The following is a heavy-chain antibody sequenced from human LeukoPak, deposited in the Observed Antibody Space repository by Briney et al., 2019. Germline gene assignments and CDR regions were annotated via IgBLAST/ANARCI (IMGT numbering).Heavy chain of an antibody. CDR3: ARDRHFGCSSTSCYYGLDY. V-gene: IGHV1-18*01. J-gene: IGHJ4*02. D-gene: IGHD2-2*01. Sequence: ASVKVSCKASGYTFTSYGISWVRQAPGQGLEWMGWISAYNGNTNYAQKLQGRVTMTTDTSTSTAYMELRSLRSDDTAVYYCARDRHFGCSSTSCYYGLDYWGQGTLVTVSS. CDR1: GYTFTSYG. CDR2: ISAYNGNT.